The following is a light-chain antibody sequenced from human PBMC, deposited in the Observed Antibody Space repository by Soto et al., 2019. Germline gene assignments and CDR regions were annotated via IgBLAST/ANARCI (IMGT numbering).Light chain of an antibody. J-gene: IGKJ1*01. V-gene: IGKV1-5*03. CDR1: QSISTW. CDR3: QQYINRWT. Sequence: DIQMTQSPSTLSASVGDRVTITCRASQSISTWLAWYQQKPGKAPKLLIYKASSLESGVPSRFSGSGSGTEFTLTFSSLQPDDFATYYCQQYINRWTFGQGTKVEIK. CDR2: KAS.